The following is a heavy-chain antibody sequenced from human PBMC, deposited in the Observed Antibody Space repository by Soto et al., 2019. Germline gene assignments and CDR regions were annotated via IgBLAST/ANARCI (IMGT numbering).Heavy chain of an antibody. J-gene: IGHJ4*02. V-gene: IGHV3-30-3*01. Sequence: PGGSLRLSCAASGFTFSSYAMHWVRQAPGKGLEWVAVISYDGSNKYYADSVKGRFTISRDNSKNTLYLQMNSLRAEDTAVYYCARDGSQTAMVSYYFDYWGQGTLVPVSS. CDR2: ISYDGSNK. CDR1: GFTFSSYA. D-gene: IGHD5-18*01. CDR3: ARDGSQTAMVSYYFDY.